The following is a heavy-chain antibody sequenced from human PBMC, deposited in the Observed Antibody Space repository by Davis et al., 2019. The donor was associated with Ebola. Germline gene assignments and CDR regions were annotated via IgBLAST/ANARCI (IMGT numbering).Heavy chain of an antibody. D-gene: IGHD3-10*01. Sequence: PSETLSLTCTVSGGSVSSGSYSWSWIRQPPGKGLEWIGYIYHNGSTYYNPSLKSRVTISVDTSKNQFSLKLSSVTAADTAVYYCARGGDYYGSGGGDYWGQGTLVTVSS. CDR3: ARGGDYYGSGGGDY. J-gene: IGHJ4*02. CDR2: IYHNGST. CDR1: GGSVSSGSYS. V-gene: IGHV4-30-2*01.